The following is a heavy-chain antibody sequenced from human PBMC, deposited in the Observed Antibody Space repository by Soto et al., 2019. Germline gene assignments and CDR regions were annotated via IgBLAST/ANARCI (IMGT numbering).Heavy chain of an antibody. Sequence: SVKVSCKASGFTFTSSAVQWVRQARGQRLEWIGWIVVGSGNTNYAQKFQERVTITRDMSTSTAYMELSSLRSEDTAVYYCAALYYYDSSGYSDAFDIWGQGTTVTVSS. CDR1: GFTFTSSA. CDR3: AALYYYDSSGYSDAFDI. J-gene: IGHJ3*02. V-gene: IGHV1-58*01. CDR2: IVVGSGNT. D-gene: IGHD3-22*01.